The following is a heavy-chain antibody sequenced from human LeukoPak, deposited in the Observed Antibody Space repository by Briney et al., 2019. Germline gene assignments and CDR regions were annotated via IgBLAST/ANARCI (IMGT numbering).Heavy chain of an antibody. CDR1: GGSISSSSYY. CDR2: IYYSGST. CDR3: ARTPPPGGYYYYYMDV. Sequence: SETLSLTCTVSGGSISSSSYYWGWIRQPPGKGLEWIGSIYYSGSTYYNPSLKSRVTISVDTSKNQFSLKLSSVTAADTAVYYCARTPPPGGYYYYYMDVSGKGTTVTVSS. V-gene: IGHV4-39*01. J-gene: IGHJ6*03. D-gene: IGHD1-14*01.